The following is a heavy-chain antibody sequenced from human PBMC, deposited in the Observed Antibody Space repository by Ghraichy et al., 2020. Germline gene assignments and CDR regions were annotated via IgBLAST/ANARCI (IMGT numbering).Heavy chain of an antibody. D-gene: IGHD3-10*01. CDR3: ARPRGVLYYYSMDV. Sequence: GGSLRLSCAASGFAFSRYWMTWVRQAPGNGLEWVANIKQDGGEKYYVDSVKGRFTISRDNAKNSLYLQMNSLRADDTAVYYCARPRGVLYYYSMDVWGQGTTVTVSS. J-gene: IGHJ6*02. CDR1: GFAFSRYW. V-gene: IGHV3-7*01. CDR2: IKQDGGEK.